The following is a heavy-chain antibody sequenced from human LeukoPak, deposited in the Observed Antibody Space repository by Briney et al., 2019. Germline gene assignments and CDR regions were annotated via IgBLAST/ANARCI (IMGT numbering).Heavy chain of an antibody. J-gene: IGHJ4*02. CDR3: AKYGPQDSGSSHFDY. CDR2: IRDSGSST. D-gene: IGHD1-26*01. CDR1: GFTFSSYA. V-gene: IGHV3-23*01. Sequence: GGSLRLSCAATGFTFSSYAMSWVRQAPGKGLEWVSAIRDSGSSTHYADSVKGRFTTSRDNSKNTLFLQMNSLRAEDTAIYYCAKYGPQDSGSSHFDYWGQGALVTVSS.